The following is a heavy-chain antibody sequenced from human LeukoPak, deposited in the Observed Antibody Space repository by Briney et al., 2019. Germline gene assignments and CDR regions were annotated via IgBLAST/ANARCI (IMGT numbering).Heavy chain of an antibody. D-gene: IGHD6-19*01. CDR2: SSSGSTI. CDR1: GFTFSIYA. CDR3: AREDSSGLDY. Sequence: PGGSLRLSCAASGFTFSIYAMNWVRQAPGKGLEWVSSSSGSTIYYADSVKGRFTNSRDNAKNSLYLQMNSLRAEDTAIYYCAREDSSGLDYWGQGTLVTVSS. J-gene: IGHJ4*02. V-gene: IGHV3-48*03.